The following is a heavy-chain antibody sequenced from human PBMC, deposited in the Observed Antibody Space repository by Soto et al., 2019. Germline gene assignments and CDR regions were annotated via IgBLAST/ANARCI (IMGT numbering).Heavy chain of an antibody. V-gene: IGHV4-34*01. CDR3: ARGRGRDGYNFHYYYYGMDV. Sequence: SETLSLTCAVYGGSFSGYYWSWIRQPPGKGLEWIGEINHSGSTNYNPSLKSRVTISVDTSKNQFSLKLSSVTAADTAVYYCARGRGRDGYNFHYYYYGMDVWGQGTTVTVSS. CDR2: INHSGST. J-gene: IGHJ6*02. D-gene: IGHD5-12*01. CDR1: GGSFSGYY.